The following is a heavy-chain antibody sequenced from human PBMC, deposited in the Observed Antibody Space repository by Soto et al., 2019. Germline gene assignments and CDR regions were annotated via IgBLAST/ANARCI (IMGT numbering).Heavy chain of an antibody. J-gene: IGHJ6*02. CDR2: IYYSGST. Sequence: SETLSLTCTVSGGSISSGGYYWSWIRQHPGKGLEWIGYIYYSGSTYYNPSLKSRVTISVDTSKNQFSLKLSSVTAADTAVYYCARDIADGYYGMDVWGQATTLTVSS. V-gene: IGHV4-31*03. CDR3: ARDIADGYYGMDV. D-gene: IGHD3-16*02. CDR1: GGSISSGGYY.